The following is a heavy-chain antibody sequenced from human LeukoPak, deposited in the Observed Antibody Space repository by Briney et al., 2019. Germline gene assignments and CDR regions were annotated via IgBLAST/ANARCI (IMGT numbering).Heavy chain of an antibody. V-gene: IGHV4-39*07. CDR2: IDYSGNT. CDR1: GGSISSSGYC. D-gene: IGHD3-10*01. Sequence: SETLSLTCTVSGGSISSSGYCWGWIRQPPGKGLEWIGSIDYSGNTNYNPSLKSRVTISVDTSKNQFSLKLSSVTAADTAVYYCARTGRSQWFGELSVIFDYWGQGTLVTVSS. J-gene: IGHJ4*02. CDR3: ARTGRSQWFGELSVIFDY.